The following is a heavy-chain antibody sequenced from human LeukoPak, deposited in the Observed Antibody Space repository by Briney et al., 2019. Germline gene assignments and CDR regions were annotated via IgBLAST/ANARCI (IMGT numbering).Heavy chain of an antibody. CDR3: ARGIVGVPAAISSFDY. CDR2: ISVYNDNT. CDR1: GYTFTSYG. Sequence: ASVKVSCKASGYTFTSYGISWVRQAPGQGLEWMGWISVYNDNTNYAQKLQGRVTMTTDTPTTTAYMELRSLRSDDTAVYYCARGIVGVPAAISSFDYWGQGTLVTVSS. V-gene: IGHV1-18*01. J-gene: IGHJ4*02. D-gene: IGHD2-2*01.